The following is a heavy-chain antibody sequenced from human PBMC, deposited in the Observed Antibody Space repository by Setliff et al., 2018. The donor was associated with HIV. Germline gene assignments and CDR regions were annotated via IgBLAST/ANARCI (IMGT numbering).Heavy chain of an antibody. D-gene: IGHD4-17*01. Sequence: ASVKVSCKASGYTFSSYGISWVRQAPGQGLEWMGWISGFNGKINYAENFQGRATLTTDPSASTAHMELWSLTSDDTAVYYCARDLGGEHDYADPAYMDVWGKGTTVTVSS. CDR1: GYTFSSYG. CDR3: ARDLGGEHDYADPAYMDV. CDR2: ISGFNGKI. J-gene: IGHJ6*03. V-gene: IGHV1-18*01.